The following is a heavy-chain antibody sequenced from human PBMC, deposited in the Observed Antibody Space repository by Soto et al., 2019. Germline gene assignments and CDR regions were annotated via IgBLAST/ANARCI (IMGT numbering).Heavy chain of an antibody. D-gene: IGHD5-18*01. J-gene: IGHJ4*02. CDR1: GGTFSTYA. Sequence: QVQLVQSGAEVKKPESSVKVSCKAPGGTFSTYAISWVRQAPGQGLEWMGGIIPMFGTANYAQRFQDRVTLTADESTNTVYMELSRLRSEDPAVYFCASGIQLWLRRINNGYSGWGQGTLVTVSS. CDR2: IIPMFGTA. V-gene: IGHV1-69*12. CDR3: ASGIQLWLRRINNGYSG.